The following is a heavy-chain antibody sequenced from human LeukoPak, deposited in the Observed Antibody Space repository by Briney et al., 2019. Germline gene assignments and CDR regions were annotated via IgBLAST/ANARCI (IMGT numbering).Heavy chain of an antibody. J-gene: IGHJ4*02. D-gene: IGHD3-16*01. CDR3: ARGHYDFYY. CDR1: GGSISSYY. V-gene: IGHV4-59*01. Sequence: PSETLSLTCTVSGGSISSYYWSWIRQPAAKGLEWIGYIYYSGSTNYNPSLKSRVTISVDTSKNQFSLKLSSVTAADTAVYYCARGHYDFYYWGQGTLVTVSS. CDR2: IYYSGST.